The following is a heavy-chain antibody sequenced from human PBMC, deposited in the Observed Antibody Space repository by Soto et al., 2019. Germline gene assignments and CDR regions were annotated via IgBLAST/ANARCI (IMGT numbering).Heavy chain of an antibody. CDR2: LSYEGSED. Sequence: PGGSLRLYCAASGFNFGVFGMHWVRQAPGKGLEWLSVLSYEGSEDNYADSVRGRFTISRDNSKNTLFLQMDSLRVDDTGVYYCALTRRSSLLEVAGPGFEYWGQGTLVTVSS. J-gene: IGHJ4*02. CDR1: GFNFGVFG. V-gene: IGHV3-30*03. D-gene: IGHD6-19*01. CDR3: ALTRRSSLLEVAGPGFEY.